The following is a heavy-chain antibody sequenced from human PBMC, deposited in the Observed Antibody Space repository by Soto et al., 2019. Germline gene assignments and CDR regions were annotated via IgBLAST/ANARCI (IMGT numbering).Heavy chain of an antibody. CDR2: VYYDGGS. D-gene: IGHD3-10*01. V-gene: IGHV4-59*08. CDR3: LRQGIGNLHGLVDV. J-gene: IGHJ6*02. Sequence: QVQLQESGPGLVKPSETLSLTCTVSGGSIDGRNCAWIRQPPGKGLEWLGYVYYDGGSSYNPSVKSRITLSMDPSKSQFSLQLRSVTAADTAVYYCLRQGIGNLHGLVDVWGRGTTVTVSS. CDR1: GGSIDGRN.